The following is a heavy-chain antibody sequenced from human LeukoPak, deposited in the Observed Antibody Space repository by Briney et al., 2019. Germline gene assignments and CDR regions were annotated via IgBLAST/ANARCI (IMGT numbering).Heavy chain of an antibody. D-gene: IGHD2-2*01. CDR1: GDSVSSLHSY. CDR2: ISYSGNT. Sequence: PSETLSLSCSVSGDSVSSLHSYWTWIRQPPGKGLEWIGYISYSGNTNYNPSLKSRVTISVDTSKNQFSLKLSSVTAADTAVYYCARNDDIVVVPAAKRKFDYWGQGTLVTVSS. CDR3: ARNDDIVVVPAAKRKFDY. V-gene: IGHV4-61*01. J-gene: IGHJ4*02.